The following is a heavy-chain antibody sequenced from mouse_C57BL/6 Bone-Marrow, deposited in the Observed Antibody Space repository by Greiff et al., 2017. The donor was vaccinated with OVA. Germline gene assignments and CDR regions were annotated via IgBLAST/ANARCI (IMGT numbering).Heavy chain of an antibody. J-gene: IGHJ3*01. CDR3: AKRGGYGPAWFAY. CDR1: GFSLTSYG. V-gene: IGHV2-3*01. D-gene: IGHD2-10*02. CDR2: IWGDGST. Sequence: QVQLQQSGPGLVAPSQSLSITCTVSGFSLTSYGVSWVRQPPGKGLEWLGVIWGDGSTNYHSALISRLNLRKDNSKSQVVLKLNRLQTDDTVTYYCAKRGGYGPAWFAYWGQGTLVTVSA.